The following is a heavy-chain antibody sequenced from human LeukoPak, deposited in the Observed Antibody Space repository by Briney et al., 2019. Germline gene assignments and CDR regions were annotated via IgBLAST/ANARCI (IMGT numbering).Heavy chain of an antibody. J-gene: IGHJ4*02. V-gene: IGHV1-46*01. Sequence: ASVKVSCKASGYTFTRYYIHWVRQAPGQGLEWMGIINPSGGSTNYAQDLQGRVTMTRDMSTSTVYMELSSLRSEDTAVYYCARDLQYGDYDGTFDYWGQGTLVTVSS. D-gene: IGHD4-17*01. CDR2: INPSGGST. CDR1: GYTFTRYY. CDR3: ARDLQYGDYDGTFDY.